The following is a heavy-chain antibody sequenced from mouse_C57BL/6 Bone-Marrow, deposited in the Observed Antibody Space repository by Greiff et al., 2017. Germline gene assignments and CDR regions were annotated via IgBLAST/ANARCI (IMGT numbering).Heavy chain of an antibody. Sequence: VQLQESGAELVRPGASVKLSCKASGYTFTDYYINWVKQRPGQGLEWIARIYPGSGNTYYNEKFKGMATLTAEKSSSTAYMQLSSLTSEDSAVYFCATLSAYWGQGTLVTVSA. J-gene: IGHJ3*01. D-gene: IGHD1-1*02. CDR1: GYTFTDYY. V-gene: IGHV1-76*01. CDR2: IYPGSGNT. CDR3: ATLSAY.